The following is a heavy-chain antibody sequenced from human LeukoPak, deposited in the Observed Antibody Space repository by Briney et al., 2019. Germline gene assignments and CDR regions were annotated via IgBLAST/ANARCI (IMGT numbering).Heavy chain of an antibody. CDR2: ISTDGSQT. CDR3: VRSLRSADF. V-gene: IGHV3-74*01. J-gene: IGHJ4*02. Sequence: PGGYLRLSCEASGFTFSNYWMHWVRQPPGKGLMRVSQISTDGSQTFYADSVKGRFTISRDNAKNTLFLQMDSLRPEDTAVYYCVRSLRSADFWGQGTLVTVSS. CDR1: GFTFSNYW.